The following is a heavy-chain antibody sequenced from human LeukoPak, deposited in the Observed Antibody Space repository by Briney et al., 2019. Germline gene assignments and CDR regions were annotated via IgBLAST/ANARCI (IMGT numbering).Heavy chain of an antibody. V-gene: IGHV3-30*03. CDR2: ISYDGSSK. CDR1: GFTFSSYG. Sequence: PGRSLRLSCAASGFTFSSYGMHWVRQAPGKGLEWVAVISYDGSSKYYADSVKGRFTISRDNAKNSLYLQMNSLRAEDTAVYYCARDSGFWSGYYDYWGQGTLVTVSS. D-gene: IGHD3-3*01. CDR3: ARDSGFWSGYYDY. J-gene: IGHJ4*02.